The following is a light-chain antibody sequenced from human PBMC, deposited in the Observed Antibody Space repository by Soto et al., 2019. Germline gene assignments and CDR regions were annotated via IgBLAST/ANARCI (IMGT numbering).Light chain of an antibody. CDR1: SSDVGGYNY. J-gene: IGLJ2*01. V-gene: IGLV2-14*01. CDR2: DVS. Sequence: QSALSQPASVSGSPGQSITISCTGTSSDVGGYNYVSWYQQHPGKAPKLIIYDVSNRPSGVSNRFSGSKSGNTASLTISGLQAEDEADYYCSSYTSSSTLAVVFGGGIKLTVL. CDR3: SSYTSSSTLAVV.